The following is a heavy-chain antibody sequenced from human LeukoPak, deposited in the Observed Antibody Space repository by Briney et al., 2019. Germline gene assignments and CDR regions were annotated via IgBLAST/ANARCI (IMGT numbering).Heavy chain of an antibody. Sequence: ASVKVSCKASGYTFTSYDINWVRQATGQGLEWMGWMNPNSGNTGYAQKFQGRVTMTRNTSISTAYMELSSLRSEDTAVYYCARLQSSSWGEWNWFDPWGQGTLVTVSS. V-gene: IGHV1-8*01. CDR3: ARLQSSSWGEWNWFDP. CDR1: GYTFTSYD. D-gene: IGHD6-13*01. J-gene: IGHJ5*02. CDR2: MNPNSGNT.